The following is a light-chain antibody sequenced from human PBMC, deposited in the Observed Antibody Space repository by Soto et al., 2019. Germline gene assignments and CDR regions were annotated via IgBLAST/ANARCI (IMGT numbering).Light chain of an antibody. CDR1: QSISYW. CDR3: QQYNTYWT. J-gene: IGKJ1*01. V-gene: IGKV1-5*01. Sequence: DIQMTQSHSTLSASVGDRVTITCRASQSISYWLAWYQQKPGKAPKVLIYDASSLESGVPSRFSGSGSGTEFTLTINSLQPDDLATYYCQQYNTYWTFGQGTKV. CDR2: DAS.